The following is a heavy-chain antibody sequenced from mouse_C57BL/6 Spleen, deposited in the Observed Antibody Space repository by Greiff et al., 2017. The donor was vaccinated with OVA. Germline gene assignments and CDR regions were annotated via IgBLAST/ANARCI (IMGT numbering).Heavy chain of an antibody. CDR1: GFTFSSYA. CDR2: ISSGGDYI. CDR3: TSSYYDDDGAWFAY. J-gene: IGHJ3*01. Sequence: EVKLVESGEGLVKPGGSLKLSCAASGFTFSSYAMSWVRQTPEKRLEWAAYISSGGDYIYYADTVKGRFTISRDNARNTLYLQMSSLKSEDTAMYYCTSSYYDDDGAWFAYWGQGTLVTVSA. D-gene: IGHD2-4*01. V-gene: IGHV5-9-1*02.